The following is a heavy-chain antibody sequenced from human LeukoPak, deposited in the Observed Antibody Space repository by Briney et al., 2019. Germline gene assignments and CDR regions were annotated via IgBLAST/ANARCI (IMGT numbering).Heavy chain of an antibody. J-gene: IGHJ4*02. D-gene: IGHD4-17*01. V-gene: IGHV3-21*01. CDR3: ASFVPTVTIQGEVLDY. CDR2: ISSSSSYI. CDR1: GFTFSSYS. Sequence: GGSLRLSCAASGFTFSSYSMNWVRQAPGKGLEWVSSISSSSSYIYYADSVKGRFTISRDNAKNSLYLQMSSLRAEDTAVYYCASFVPTVTIQGEVLDYWGQGTLVTVSS.